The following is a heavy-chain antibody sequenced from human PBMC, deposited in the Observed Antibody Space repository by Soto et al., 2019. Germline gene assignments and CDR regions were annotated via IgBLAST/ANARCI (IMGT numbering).Heavy chain of an antibody. CDR2: ISAYNGNT. D-gene: IGHD5-12*01. J-gene: IGHJ4*02. Sequence: ASVKVSCKASGYTFTSYGISWVRQAPGQGLEWMGWISAYNGNTNYAQKLQGRVTMTTDTSTSTAYMELRSLRSDDTAVYYCAREGLRSLQFSYFDYWGQGTLVTVSS. V-gene: IGHV1-18*01. CDR3: AREGLRSLQFSYFDY. CDR1: GYTFTSYG.